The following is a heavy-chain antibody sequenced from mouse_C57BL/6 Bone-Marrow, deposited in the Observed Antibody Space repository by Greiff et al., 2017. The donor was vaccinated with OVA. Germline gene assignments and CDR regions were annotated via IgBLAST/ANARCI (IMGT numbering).Heavy chain of an antibody. CDR1: GFTFSSYA. Sequence: DVHLVESGGGLVKPGGSLKLSCAASGFTFSSYAMSWVRQTPEKRLEWVATISDGGSYTYYPDTVKGRFTISRDNAKNNLYLQMSHLKSEDTAMYYCARAPPYYYGSSSDYWGQGTSVTVSS. J-gene: IGHJ4*01. CDR3: ARAPPYYYGSSSDY. CDR2: ISDGGSYT. D-gene: IGHD1-1*01. V-gene: IGHV5-4*01.